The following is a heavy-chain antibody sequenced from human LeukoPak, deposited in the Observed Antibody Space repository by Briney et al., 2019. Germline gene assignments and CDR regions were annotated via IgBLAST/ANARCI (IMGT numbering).Heavy chain of an antibody. CDR3: AFGEFDY. CDR2: ISYDGSNK. V-gene: IGHV3-30*03. J-gene: IGHJ4*02. D-gene: IGHD3-10*01. Sequence: GGSLRLSCAASGFAFNTYAMHWVRQAPGKGLEWVAVISYDGSNKYYADSVKGRFTISRDNSKNTLYLQMNSLRAEDTAVYYCAFGEFDYWGQGTLVTVSS. CDR1: GFAFNTYA.